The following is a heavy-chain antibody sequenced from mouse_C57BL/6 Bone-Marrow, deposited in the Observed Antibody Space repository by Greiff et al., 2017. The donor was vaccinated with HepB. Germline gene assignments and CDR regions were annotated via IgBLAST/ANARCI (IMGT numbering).Heavy chain of an antibody. CDR1: GFTFSDYG. Sequence: EVQGVESGGGLVKPGGSLKLSCAASGFTFSDYGMHWVRQAPEKGLEWVAYISSGSSTIYYADTVKGRFTISRDNAKNTLFLQMTSLRSEDTAMYYCAKGFITTVVATPHWYFDVWGTGTTVTVSS. CDR3: AKGFITTVVATPHWYFDV. CDR2: ISSGSSTI. J-gene: IGHJ1*03. D-gene: IGHD1-1*01. V-gene: IGHV5-17*01.